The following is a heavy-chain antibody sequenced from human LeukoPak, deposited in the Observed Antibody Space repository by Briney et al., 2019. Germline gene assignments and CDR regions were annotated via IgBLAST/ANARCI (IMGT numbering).Heavy chain of an antibody. D-gene: IGHD3-10*01. CDR1: GGTFSSYA. Sequence: GASVKVSCKASGGTFSSYAISWVRQAPGQGLEWMGGIIPIFGTANYAQKFQGRVTITADESTSTAYMELSSLRSEDTAVYYCARYGSGSYYNDKTDYWGQGTLVTVSS. CDR2: IIPIFGTA. CDR3: ARYGSGSYYNDKTDY. V-gene: IGHV1-69*13. J-gene: IGHJ4*02.